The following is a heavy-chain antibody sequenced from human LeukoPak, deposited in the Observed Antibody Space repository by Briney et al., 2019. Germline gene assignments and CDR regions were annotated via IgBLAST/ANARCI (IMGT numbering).Heavy chain of an antibody. D-gene: IGHD5-18*01. J-gene: IGHJ3*02. V-gene: IGHV1-8*03. CDR2: MNPNSVNT. Sequence: ASVKVSCKASGYTFTSYGISWVGQATGQGREWMGWMNPNSVNTGYAQKFQGRVTITRNTSISTAYMELSSLRSEDTAVYYCARLSAMGRDAFDIWGQGTMVTVSS. CDR1: GYTFTSYG. CDR3: ARLSAMGRDAFDI.